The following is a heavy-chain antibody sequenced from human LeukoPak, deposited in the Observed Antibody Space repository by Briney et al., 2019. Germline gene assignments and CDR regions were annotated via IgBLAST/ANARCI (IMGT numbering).Heavy chain of an antibody. CDR2: IYYSGSST. V-gene: IGHV4-59*01. Sequence: SETLSLTCTVSGGSMSGFFWTWIRQPPGRELEWIGSIYYSGSSTKYNPSLKSRVTISVDTSKSQFSLKLNSATAADTAVYYCARSSDYWGQGTLVTVSS. CDR3: ARSSDY. CDR1: GGSMSGFF. J-gene: IGHJ4*02.